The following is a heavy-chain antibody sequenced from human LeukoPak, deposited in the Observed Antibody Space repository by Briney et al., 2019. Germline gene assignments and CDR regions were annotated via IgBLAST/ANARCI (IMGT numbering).Heavy chain of an antibody. J-gene: IGHJ3*02. CDR3: ALQLTDAFDI. V-gene: IGHV3-9*01. CDR1: GFTFDDYA. Sequence: GGSLRLSCAASGFTFDDYAMHWVRQAPGKGLEWVSGISWNSGSIGYADSVKGRFTISRDNAKNSLYLQMNSLRAEDTAVYYCALQLTDAFDIWGQGTMVTVSS. CDR2: ISWNSGSI. D-gene: IGHD2-2*01.